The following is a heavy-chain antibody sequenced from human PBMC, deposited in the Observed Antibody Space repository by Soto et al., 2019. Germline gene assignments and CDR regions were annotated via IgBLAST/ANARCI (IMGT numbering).Heavy chain of an antibody. CDR1: GFTFNSRTSHA. D-gene: IGHD3-3*02. V-gene: IGHV3-23*01. CDR2: ISSDGANT. CDR3: VSGVSEHFAY. J-gene: IGHJ4*02. Sequence: LESGGGLVRPGGSLRLSCAVFGFTFNSRTSHAMSWVRQAPGKGPEWVSTISSDGANTHYADSVKGRFTISKASSRNSVTPHLNYLRAEDTAIYVYVSGVSEHFAYWGRGILIPVSS.